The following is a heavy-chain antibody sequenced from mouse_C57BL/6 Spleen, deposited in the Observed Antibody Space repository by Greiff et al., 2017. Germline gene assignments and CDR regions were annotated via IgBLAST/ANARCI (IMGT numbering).Heavy chain of an antibody. D-gene: IGHD1-1*01. V-gene: IGHV1-69*01. Sequence: QVQLQQPGAELVMPGASVKLSCKASGYTFTSYWMHWVKQRPGQGLEWIGEIDPSDSYTNYNQKFKGKSTLTVDKSSSTASMQLSSLTSEDSAVYDCARGPHYYGSSYGTGSRDGNAMDYWGQGTSVTVSS. CDR3: ARGPHYYGSSYGTGSRDGNAMDY. J-gene: IGHJ4*01. CDR1: GYTFTSYW. CDR2: IDPSDSYT.